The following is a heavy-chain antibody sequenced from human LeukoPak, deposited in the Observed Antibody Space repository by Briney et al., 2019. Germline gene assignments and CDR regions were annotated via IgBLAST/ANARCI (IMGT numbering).Heavy chain of an antibody. J-gene: IGHJ5*02. D-gene: IGHD1-26*01. Sequence: GGSLRLSCAASGFTFSSYWMSWVRQAPGKGLEWVAKIKQDGSEKYYVDSVKGRFTISRDNAKNSLYLQMNSLRADDTAVYYCARDAASGSSSTWGQGTLVTVSS. CDR1: GFTFSSYW. CDR3: ARDAASGSSST. CDR2: IKQDGSEK. V-gene: IGHV3-7*01.